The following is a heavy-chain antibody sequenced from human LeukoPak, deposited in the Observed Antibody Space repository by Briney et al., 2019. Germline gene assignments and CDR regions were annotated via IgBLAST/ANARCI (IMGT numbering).Heavy chain of an antibody. CDR1: GFTFKTYW. Sequence: GGSLRLSCVVSGFTFKTYWMAWVRQAPGKGLEWLANIKQNGEANQYEDSVMGRFTISRDNAENSLFLQMDSLRAEGTAVYYCARENWGTLDYWGQGALVTVSS. CDR3: ARENWGTLDY. J-gene: IGHJ4*02. D-gene: IGHD7-27*01. CDR2: IKQNGEAN. V-gene: IGHV3-7*01.